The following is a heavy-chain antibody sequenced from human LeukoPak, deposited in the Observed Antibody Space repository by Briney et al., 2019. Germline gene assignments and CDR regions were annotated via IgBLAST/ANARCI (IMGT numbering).Heavy chain of an antibody. CDR1: GYTFTSYD. Sequence: ASVKVSCKGSGYTFTSYDINWVRQATGQGLEGMGWMNPSSGNTGYAQKFQGRVTMTRNTSISTAYMELSSLRSEDTAVYYCARASLRYFDWLPPRGWFDPWGQGTLVTVSS. D-gene: IGHD3-9*01. J-gene: IGHJ5*02. V-gene: IGHV1-8*01. CDR3: ARASLRYFDWLPPRGWFDP. CDR2: MNPSSGNT.